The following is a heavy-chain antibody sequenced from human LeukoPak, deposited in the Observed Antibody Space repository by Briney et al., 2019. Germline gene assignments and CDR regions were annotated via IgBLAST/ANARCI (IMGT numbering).Heavy chain of an antibody. Sequence: SQTLSLTCAVSGGSISSGGYYWSWIRQHPGKGLEWIGYIYYSGSTYYNPSLKSRVTISVDTSKNQFSLKLSSVTAADTAVYYCARESLAQLVLDYWGQGTLVTVSS. D-gene: IGHD6-13*01. CDR1: GGSISSGGYY. V-gene: IGHV4-31*11. CDR2: IYYSGST. CDR3: ARESLAQLVLDY. J-gene: IGHJ4*02.